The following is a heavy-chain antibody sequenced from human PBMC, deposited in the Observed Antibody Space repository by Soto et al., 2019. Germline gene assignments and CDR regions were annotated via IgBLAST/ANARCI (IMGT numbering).Heavy chain of an antibody. CDR3: ASGSSSGHYYFDD. D-gene: IGHD3-10*01. Sequence: SQTLSLTCAISGDSFSSNSASWNWIRQSPSRGLEWLGRIYYRSQWYNDYSVSVRSRISINPDTSKNQFSLQLNSVTPEDTALYFCASGSSSGHYYFDDWGQGTLVTVSS. J-gene: IGHJ4*02. CDR1: GDSFSSNSAS. CDR2: IYYRSQWYN. V-gene: IGHV6-1*01.